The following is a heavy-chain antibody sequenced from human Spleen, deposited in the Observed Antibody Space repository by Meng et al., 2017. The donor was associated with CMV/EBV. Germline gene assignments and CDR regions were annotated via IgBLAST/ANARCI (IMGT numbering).Heavy chain of an antibody. CDR1: GDSISGDY. CDR3: ARRKWFGELFYFDY. CDR2: MYYSGST. D-gene: IGHD3-10*01. Sequence: GSLRLSCAVSGDSISGDYWSWIRQPPGKGLEWIGQMYYSGSTYYNPSLKSRVTISVDTSKNQFSLKLSSVTAADTAVYYCARRKWFGELFYFDYWGQGTLVTVSS. V-gene: IGHV4-59*12. J-gene: IGHJ4*02.